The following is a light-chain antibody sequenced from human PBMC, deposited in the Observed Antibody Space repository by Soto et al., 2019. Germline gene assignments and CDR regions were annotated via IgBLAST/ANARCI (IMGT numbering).Light chain of an antibody. CDR1: SSDVGGYNY. Sequence: QSVLTQPPSASGAPGQSVTISCTGTSSDVGGYNYVSWYQQHPGKAPKLMIYEVNNRPSGVPDRFSASKSGNTASLPVSGLPAEDEADYYCSSYAGSNILFGTGTKLTVL. CDR3: SSYAGSNIL. V-gene: IGLV2-8*01. J-gene: IGLJ1*01. CDR2: EVN.